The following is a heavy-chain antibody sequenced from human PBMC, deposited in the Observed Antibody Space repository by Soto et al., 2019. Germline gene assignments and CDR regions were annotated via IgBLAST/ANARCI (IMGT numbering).Heavy chain of an antibody. CDR2: ISAYNGNT. Sequence: QVQLVQSGAEVKKPGASVKVSCKASGYTFTSYGISWVRQAPGQGLEWMGWISAYNGNTNYAQKLQGRVTLTTDTPTSTAYMELRSLRSDDTAVYYCSRLDVPPRYCISTSCYGNFDYWGQGTLVTVSS. V-gene: IGHV1-18*01. CDR3: SRLDVPPRYCISTSCYGNFDY. D-gene: IGHD2-2*01. CDR1: GYTFTSYG. J-gene: IGHJ4*02.